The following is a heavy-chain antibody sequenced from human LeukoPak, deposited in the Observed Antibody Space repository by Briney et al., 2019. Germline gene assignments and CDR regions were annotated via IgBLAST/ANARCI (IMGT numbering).Heavy chain of an antibody. J-gene: IGHJ3*02. V-gene: IGHV4-4*02. CDR3: ARRGIAFDWLPNDAFDI. CDR1: GGSISSSNW. Sequence: SETLSLTCAVSGGSISSSNWWSWVRQPPGKGLEWIGEIYHSGSTNYNPSLKSRVTISVDKSKNQFSLKLSSVTAADTAVYYCARRGIAFDWLPNDAFDIWGQGTMVTVSS. D-gene: IGHD3-9*01. CDR2: IYHSGST.